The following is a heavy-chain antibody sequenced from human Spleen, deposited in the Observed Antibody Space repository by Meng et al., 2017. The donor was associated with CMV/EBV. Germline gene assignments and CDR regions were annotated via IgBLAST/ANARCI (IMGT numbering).Heavy chain of an antibody. J-gene: IGHJ6*02. CDR1: GGSISSYY. Sequence: ESLKISCTVSGGSISSYYWSWIRQPPGKGLEWIGYIYYSGSTNYNPSLKSRVTISVDTSKNQFSLKLSSVTAADTAVYYCAREMVTASYSYGMDVWGQGTTVTVSS. V-gene: IGHV4-59*01. D-gene: IGHD2-21*02. CDR3: AREMVTASYSYGMDV. CDR2: IYYSGST.